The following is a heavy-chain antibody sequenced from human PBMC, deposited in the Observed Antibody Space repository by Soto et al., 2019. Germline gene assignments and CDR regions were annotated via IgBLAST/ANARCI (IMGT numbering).Heavy chain of an antibody. Sequence: PSETLSLTCAVYGGSFSGYYWSWIRQPPGKGLEWIGEINHSGSTNYNPSLKSRVTISVDTSKNQFSLKLSSVTAADTAVYYCASSGYDRSDYNYWGQGTLVTVSS. CDR1: GGSFSGYY. V-gene: IGHV4-34*01. CDR3: ASSGYDRSDYNY. D-gene: IGHD3-22*01. J-gene: IGHJ4*02. CDR2: INHSGST.